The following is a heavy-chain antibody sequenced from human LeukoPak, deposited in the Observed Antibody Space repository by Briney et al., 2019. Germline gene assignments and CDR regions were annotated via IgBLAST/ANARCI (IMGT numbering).Heavy chain of an antibody. V-gene: IGHV3-21*01. J-gene: IGHJ4*02. CDR2: ISSSSSYI. CDR3: ARDLEKWDFWRGLGGYFDY. D-gene: IGHD3-3*01. Sequence: PGGSLRLSCAASAFSLNAYNMNWVRQAPGKGLEWVSSISSSSSYIYYADSVKGRFTISRDNAKNSLYLQMNSLRAEDTAVYYCARDLEKWDFWRGLGGYFDYWGQGTLVTVSS. CDR1: AFSLNAYN.